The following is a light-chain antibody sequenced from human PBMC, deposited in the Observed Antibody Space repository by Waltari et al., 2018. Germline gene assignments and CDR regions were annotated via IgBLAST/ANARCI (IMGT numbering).Light chain of an antibody. CDR3: SSYAGADTVV. CDR2: EVS. J-gene: IGLJ2*01. Sequence: QSALTQPPSASGSPGQSVTISGTGTNRDVGTYNYVSWYQHYPDKAPKLIIYEVSTRPSGVPDRFVGSKSGNTASLTVSGLQAEDEADYYCSSYAGADTVVFGGGTKLTVL. CDR1: NRDVGTYNY. V-gene: IGLV2-8*01.